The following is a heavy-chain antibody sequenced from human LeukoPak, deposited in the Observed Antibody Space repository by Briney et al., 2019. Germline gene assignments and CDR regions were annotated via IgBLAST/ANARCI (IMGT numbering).Heavy chain of an antibody. CDR2: IYTSGST. CDR3: ARDLGGSYSPENWFDP. Sequence: SETLSLTCTVSGGSISSYYWSWIRQPAGKGLEWIGRIYTSGSTNYNPSLKSRVTVSVDTSKNQFSLRLSSVTAADTAVYYCARDLGGSYSPENWFDPWGQGTLVTVSS. CDR1: GGSISSYY. V-gene: IGHV4-4*07. D-gene: IGHD1-26*01. J-gene: IGHJ5*02.